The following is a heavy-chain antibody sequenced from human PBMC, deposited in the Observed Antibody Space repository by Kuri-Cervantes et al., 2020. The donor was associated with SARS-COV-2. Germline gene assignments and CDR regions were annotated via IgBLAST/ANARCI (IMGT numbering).Heavy chain of an antibody. Sequence: GGSLRLSCAASGFTFSSYGMHWVRQAPGKGLEWVAVISYDGSNKYYADSVKGRFTISRDNSKNTLYLQMNSLRAGDTAVYYCAKDGGDKGMDVWGQGTTVTVSS. CDR1: GFTFSSYG. CDR2: ISYDGSNK. CDR3: AKDGGDKGMDV. J-gene: IGHJ6*02. V-gene: IGHV3-30*18. D-gene: IGHD6-25*01.